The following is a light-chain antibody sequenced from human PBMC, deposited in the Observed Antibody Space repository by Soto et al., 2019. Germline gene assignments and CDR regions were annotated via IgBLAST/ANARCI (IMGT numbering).Light chain of an antibody. V-gene: IGKV3-20*01. J-gene: IGKJ1*01. Sequence: EIVLTQSPGTLSLSPGERATFSCRASQSVGTRFLAWYQQLPGQAPRLLIYGTSTRAAGIPDRFIGGGSGTDFSLTISRLEPEDFAFYYCQQYGSSLPWSFGQGTKVDIK. CDR1: QSVGTRF. CDR3: QQYGSSLPWS. CDR2: GTS.